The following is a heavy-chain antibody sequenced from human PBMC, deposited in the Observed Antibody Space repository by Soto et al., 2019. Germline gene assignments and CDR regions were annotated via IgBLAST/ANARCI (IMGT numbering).Heavy chain of an antibody. CDR3: ALKVVTYYDN. V-gene: IGHV1-46*01. CDR2: INPAGGTT. J-gene: IGHJ4*02. CDR1: GYSFTSTY. Sequence: QVQLVQSGAEVKKPGASVRISCRASGYSFTSTYVHWVRQAPGQGPEWMGIINPAGGTTYYAQKFQGRLTTTSDTSTDTVFMDLNDLTSEATAVYFCALKVVTYYDNWGQGTLLTVSS. D-gene: IGHD2-21*02.